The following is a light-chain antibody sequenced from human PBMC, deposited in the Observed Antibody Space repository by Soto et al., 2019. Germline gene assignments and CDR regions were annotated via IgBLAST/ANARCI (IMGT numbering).Light chain of an antibody. CDR2: GAS. J-gene: IGKJ4*01. V-gene: IGKV3-11*01. CDR3: QQLNTYPVT. CDR1: QSVSSY. Sequence: EIVLTQSPATLSLSPGERATLSCRASQSVSSYLAWYQQKPGQAPRLLIYGASTRATGIPARFSGSGSGTDFTLSITSLQTEDFATYYCQQLNTYPVTFGGGTKVDIK.